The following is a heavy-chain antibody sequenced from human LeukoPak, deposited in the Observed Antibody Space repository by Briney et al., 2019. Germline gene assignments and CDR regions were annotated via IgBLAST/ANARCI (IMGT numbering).Heavy chain of an antibody. CDR3: ARQPAATAAFDI. J-gene: IGHJ3*02. CDR2: IYYSGEDM. V-gene: IGHV4-59*08. CDR1: GGSINNYY. Sequence: SETLSLTCTVSGGSINNYYWSWIRQPPGKGLEWIGYIYYSGEDMNYNPSLKSRLTISVDTSKNQISLMLTSMTAADTAVYYCARQPAATAAFDIWAQGTMVTVSS. D-gene: IGHD5-18*01.